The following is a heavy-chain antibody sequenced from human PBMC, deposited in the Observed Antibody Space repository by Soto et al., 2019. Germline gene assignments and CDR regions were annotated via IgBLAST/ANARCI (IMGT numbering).Heavy chain of an antibody. V-gene: IGHV3-23*01. Sequence: EVQLLDSGGGLVQPGGSLRLSCAASGFTFSNYAMRWVRQAPGKGLEWVSSISGSGSTTYYTDSVKGRFTISRDNSKSTLSLQMDSLRAEDTAIYYCAKTAAPRGAYYFDYWGQGTLLTVSS. CDR2: ISGSGSTT. J-gene: IGHJ4*02. D-gene: IGHD2-2*01. CDR3: AKTAAPRGAYYFDY. CDR1: GFTFSNYA.